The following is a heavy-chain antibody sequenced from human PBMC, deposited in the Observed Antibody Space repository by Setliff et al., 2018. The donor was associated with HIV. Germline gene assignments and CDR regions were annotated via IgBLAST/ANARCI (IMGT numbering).Heavy chain of an antibody. D-gene: IGHD7-27*01. CDR1: GGSISSGYY. CDR3: VRDLPELTGRSFDP. Sequence: PSETLSLTCTVSGGSISSGYYWAWIRQSPGKGLDWIGSIHHSGTTYYNPSLKSRVTMSVDTSKNQFSLKLNSVTAADTAVYYCVRDLPELTGRSFDPWGQGTLVTVSS. V-gene: IGHV4-38-2*02. J-gene: IGHJ5*02. CDR2: IHHSGTT.